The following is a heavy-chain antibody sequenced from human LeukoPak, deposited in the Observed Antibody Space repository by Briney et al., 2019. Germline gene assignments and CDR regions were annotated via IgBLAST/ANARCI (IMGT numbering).Heavy chain of an antibody. Sequence: SVSVSCKAFGYTFTSNYMDWGRQGPGQGREWMGGISPSGGSTTYAQKFQGRVTLTRDMSTSPDYLELSSLRSEDTAVYYCARDHSVRAEAWWFTPWGQGTLVTVPS. CDR2: ISPSGGST. V-gene: IGHV1-46*01. CDR1: GYTFTSNY. CDR3: ARDHSVRAEAWWFTP. J-gene: IGHJ5*02. D-gene: IGHD1-26*01.